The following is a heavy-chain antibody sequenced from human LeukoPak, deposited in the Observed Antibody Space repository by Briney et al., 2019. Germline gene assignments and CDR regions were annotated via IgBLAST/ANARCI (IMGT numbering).Heavy chain of an antibody. J-gene: IGHJ5*02. CDR2: ISSSSGYT. D-gene: IGHD2-8*01. CDR1: GFMYSEYY. CDR3: ARVDEGRNGVTVGS. Sequence: GGSLRLSGAASGFMYSEYYMTWIRQAPGKGLEWVSYISSSSGYTNYADSVKGRFTISRDNAKNSLYLQMNSLRAEDTAVYYCARVDEGRNGVTVGSWGQGTLVTVSS. V-gene: IGHV3-11*06.